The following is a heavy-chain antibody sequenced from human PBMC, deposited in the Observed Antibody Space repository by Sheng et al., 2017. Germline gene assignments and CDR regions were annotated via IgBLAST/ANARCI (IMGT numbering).Heavy chain of an antibody. CDR3: ARGLGYSNYGNHPADYFDY. CDR2: IYHSGST. V-gene: IGHV4-30-2*01. Sequence: QLQLQESGSGLVKPSQTLSLTCAVSGGSISSGGYSWSWIRQPPGKGLEWIGYIYHSGSTYYNPSLKSRVTISVDRSKNQFSLKLSSVTAADTAVYYCARGLGYSNYGNHPADYFDYWGQGTLVTVSS. J-gene: IGHJ4*02. CDR1: GGSISSGGYS. D-gene: IGHD4-4*01.